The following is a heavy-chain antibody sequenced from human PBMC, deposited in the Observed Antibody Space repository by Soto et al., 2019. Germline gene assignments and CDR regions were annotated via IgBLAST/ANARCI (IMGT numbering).Heavy chain of an antibody. V-gene: IGHV1-18*04. J-gene: IGHJ1*01. D-gene: IGHD4-17*01. Sequence: QVQLVQSGPDLKRPGASMKVSCKASGYTFTSYGISWVRQAPGQGLEWMAWISPLKGRTQYSQKAQGRVTLSTDTSSHTAYMEMTTLRVDDTAFYYCAMDYGDRPEYCKHWGQGTLVTVS. CDR2: ISPLKGRT. CDR3: AMDYGDRPEYCKH. CDR1: GYTFTSYG.